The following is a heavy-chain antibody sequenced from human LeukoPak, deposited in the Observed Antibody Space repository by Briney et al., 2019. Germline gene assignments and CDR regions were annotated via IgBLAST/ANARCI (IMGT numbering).Heavy chain of an antibody. CDR3: AREGNWNNFDY. V-gene: IGHV3-48*03. Sequence: GGSLRLSCAASGFTFSNYEMNWVRQAPGKGLEWVSYISGSAGTLYYADSVKGRFTTSRDNAKKSLYLQMNSLRAEDTAAYYCAREGNWNNFDYWGQGTLVTVSS. CDR1: GFTFSNYE. J-gene: IGHJ4*02. D-gene: IGHD1-1*01. CDR2: ISGSAGTL.